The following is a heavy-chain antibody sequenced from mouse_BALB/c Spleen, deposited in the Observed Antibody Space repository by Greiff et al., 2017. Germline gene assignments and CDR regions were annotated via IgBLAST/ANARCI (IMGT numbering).Heavy chain of an antibody. Sequence: EVQLVESGGGLVQPGGSRKLSCAASGFTFSSFGMHWVRQAPEKGLEWVAYISSGSSTIYYADTVKGRFTISRDNPKNTLFLQMTSLRSEDTAMYYCARSDYYGSGTWFAYWGQGTLVTVSA. D-gene: IGHD1-1*01. J-gene: IGHJ3*01. CDR3: ARSDYYGSGTWFAY. CDR2: ISSGSSTI. CDR1: GFTFSSFG. V-gene: IGHV5-17*02.